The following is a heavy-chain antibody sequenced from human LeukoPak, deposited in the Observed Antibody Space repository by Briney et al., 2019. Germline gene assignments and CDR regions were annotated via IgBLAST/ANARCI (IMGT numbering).Heavy chain of an antibody. CDR2: IYYSGST. CDR1: GGSVSSGSYY. CDR3: ASGGYDSSGYT. Sequence: TSETLSLTCTVSGGSVSSGSYYWSWIRQPPGKGLEWIGYIYYSGSTNYNPSLKSRVTISVDTSKDQFSLKLSSVTAADTAVYYCASGGYDSSGYTWGQGTLVTVSS. D-gene: IGHD3-22*01. V-gene: IGHV4-61*01. J-gene: IGHJ4*02.